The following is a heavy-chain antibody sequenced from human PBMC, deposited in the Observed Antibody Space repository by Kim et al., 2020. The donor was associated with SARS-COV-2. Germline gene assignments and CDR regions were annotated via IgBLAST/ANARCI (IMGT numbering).Heavy chain of an antibody. J-gene: IGHJ4*02. CDR2: MGNRGIST. CDR1: GFTFSSFE. D-gene: IGHD3-16*01. Sequence: GGSLRLSCAASGFTFSSFEMNWVRQAPGKGLEWGSNMGNRGISTYYADSVKGRFTISRDNAKNSLSLQMNSLRAEDTAVYYCARGRGAYWGQGTLVTVSS. V-gene: IGHV3-48*03. CDR3: ARGRGAY.